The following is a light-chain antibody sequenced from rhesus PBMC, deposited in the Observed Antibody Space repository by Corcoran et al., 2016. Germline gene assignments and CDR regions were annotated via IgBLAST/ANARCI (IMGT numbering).Light chain of an antibody. CDR2: AAS. J-gene: IGKJ1*01. CDR3: LQHNSDPPWT. CDR1: QGIKSY. V-gene: IGKV1-28*03. Sequence: DIQMTQSPSSLSASVGDTVTITCRASQGIKSYLNWFQQKPGKAPKLLIYAASSLESGVPSRFSGSGSGTDFTLTISILQPEDFAVYYCLQHNSDPPWTFGQGTKVEIK.